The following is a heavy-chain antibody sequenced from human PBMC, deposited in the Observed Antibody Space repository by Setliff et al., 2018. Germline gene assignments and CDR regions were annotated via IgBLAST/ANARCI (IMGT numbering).Heavy chain of an antibody. V-gene: IGHV5-51*01. Sequence: PGESLKISCKGSGYSLTSYWIGWVRQMPGKGLEWMGIIYPGDSDTRDSPSFQGQVTISADKSISTAYLQWSSLKASDTAMYYCARRKNWASDTFDIWGQGTMVTVSS. D-gene: IGHD7-27*01. CDR3: ARRKNWASDTFDI. J-gene: IGHJ3*02. CDR1: GYSLTSYW. CDR2: IYPGDSDT.